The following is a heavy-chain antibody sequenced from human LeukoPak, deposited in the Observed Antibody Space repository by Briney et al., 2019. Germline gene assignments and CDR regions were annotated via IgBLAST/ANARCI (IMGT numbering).Heavy chain of an antibody. CDR1: GGTFISYA. V-gene: IGHV1-69*04. CDR2: IIPILGIA. CDR3: ARESTSTSCSDY. D-gene: IGHD2-2*01. J-gene: IGHJ4*02. Sequence: ASVKVSCKASGGTFISYAISWVRQARSQGLEWMGRIIPILGIANYAQKFQGRVTITADKSTSTAYMELSSLRSEDTTVYYCARESTSTSCSDYWGQATLVSDS.